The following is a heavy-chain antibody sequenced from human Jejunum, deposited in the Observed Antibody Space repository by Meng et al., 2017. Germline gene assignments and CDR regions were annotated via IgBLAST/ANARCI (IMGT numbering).Heavy chain of an antibody. V-gene: IGHV3-15*01. Sequence: EGQLEESGGGLVKPGGSLRLSCAASGFTFTTAWMTWVRRTPGRGLEWVGRIKSNNDGGTTDYAAPVKGRFTISRDDSKSTLYLQMNSLKIEDTAMYYCGTDIYDWGQGTLVTVSS. D-gene: IGHD2/OR15-2a*01. CDR2: IKSNNDGGTT. CDR1: GFTFTTAW. CDR3: GTDIYD. J-gene: IGHJ4*02.